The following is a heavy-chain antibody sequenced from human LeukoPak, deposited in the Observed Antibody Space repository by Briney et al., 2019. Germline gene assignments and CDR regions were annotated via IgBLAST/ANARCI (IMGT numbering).Heavy chain of an antibody. V-gene: IGHV4-39*01. Sequence: PSETLSLTCTVSGGSISSGSYYWGWIRQPPGKGLEWIGSIYYSGSTYYNPSLKSRVTISVDTSNNQFSLKLSSVTAADMAAYYCARHGAMTGNFQHWGQGTLVTVSS. J-gene: IGHJ1*01. CDR3: ARHGAMTGNFQH. D-gene: IGHD3-9*01. CDR2: IYYSGST. CDR1: GGSISSGSYY.